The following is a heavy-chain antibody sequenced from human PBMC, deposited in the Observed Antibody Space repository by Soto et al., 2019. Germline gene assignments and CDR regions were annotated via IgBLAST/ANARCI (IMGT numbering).Heavy chain of an antibody. V-gene: IGHV5-10-1*01. CDR1: GYSFTSYW. J-gene: IGHJ3*02. D-gene: IGHD2-21*02. CDR3: ARHVVVVTNAFDI. CDR2: IDPSDSYT. Sequence: GESLKISCKGSGYSFTSYWISWVRQMPGKGLEWMGRIDPSDSYTNYSPSFQGHVTISADKSISTAYLQWSSLKASDTAMYYCARHVVVVTNAFDIWGQGTMITVSS.